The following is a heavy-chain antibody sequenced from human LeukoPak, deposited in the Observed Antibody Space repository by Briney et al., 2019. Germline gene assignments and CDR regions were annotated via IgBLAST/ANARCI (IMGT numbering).Heavy chain of an antibody. D-gene: IGHD2-15*01. V-gene: IGHV3-23*01. CDR1: GFTFSSYA. CDR2: ISGSGGST. CDR3: AEHRVVAATSLDY. Sequence: PGGSLRLSCAASGFTFSSYAMSWVRQAPGKGLEWVSAISGSGGSTYYADSVKGRFTTSRDNSKNTLYVQMNSLRAEDTAVYYCAEHRVVAATSLDYWGQGTLVTVSS. J-gene: IGHJ4*02.